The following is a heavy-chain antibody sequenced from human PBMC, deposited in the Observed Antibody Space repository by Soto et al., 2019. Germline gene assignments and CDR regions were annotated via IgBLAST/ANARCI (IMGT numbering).Heavy chain of an antibody. CDR1: GYSFTTYW. D-gene: IGHD6-13*01. CDR2: LYPGDSQI. Sequence: PGESLKISCKGSGYSFTTYWIGWVRQVPGKGLEWMAILYPGDSQIRYSPSFQGQVSISLDKSISTAYLQWSSLKASDTAMYYCARSKYSTNWNHGIDVCGQGTTVPVSS. CDR3: ARSKYSTNWNHGIDV. J-gene: IGHJ6*02. V-gene: IGHV5-51*01.